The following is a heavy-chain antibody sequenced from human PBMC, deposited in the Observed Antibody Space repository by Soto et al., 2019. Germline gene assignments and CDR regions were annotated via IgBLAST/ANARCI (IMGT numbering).Heavy chain of an antibody. CDR1: GYTFATYW. V-gene: IGHV5-51*01. CDR3: ARQTTVVTVFDY. Sequence: GESLKISCKGSGYTFATYWIGWVRQTPGKGLEWMGIIYPDDSDTRYSPSFQGQVTISADKSISTAYLQWTSLKASDTAMYYCARQTTVVTVFDYWGKGT. J-gene: IGHJ4*02. D-gene: IGHD2-21*02. CDR2: IYPDDSDT.